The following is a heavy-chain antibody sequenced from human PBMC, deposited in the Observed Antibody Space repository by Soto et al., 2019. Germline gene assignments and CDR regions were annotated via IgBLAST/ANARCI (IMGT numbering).Heavy chain of an antibody. J-gene: IGHJ5*02. D-gene: IGHD3-10*01. CDR3: ASEISAGSGEPWLDP. CDR1: GFSVSSNY. Sequence: PGGSLRLSCAASGFSVSSNYMTWVRQAPGKGLEWVSIIYSDGRTNYADSVKGRFTISRDNSKNTVYLQMTSLSADDTAVYYCASEISAGSGEPWLDPWGQGTRVTVSS. V-gene: IGHV3-53*01. CDR2: IYSDGRT.